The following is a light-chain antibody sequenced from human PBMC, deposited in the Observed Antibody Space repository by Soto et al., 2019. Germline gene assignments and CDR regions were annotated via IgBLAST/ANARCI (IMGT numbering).Light chain of an antibody. J-gene: IGKJ3*01. Sequence: EIVLTQSPGTLSLSPGERATLSCRASQSVSINSLAGYQQKGGQAPRLLIYAASTRATGVPDRFSGTGSGTDFALTISRLETDDSAVYYCQQYGGSPFTFGPGTKVDIK. CDR2: AAS. V-gene: IGKV3-20*01. CDR1: QSVSINS. CDR3: QQYGGSPFT.